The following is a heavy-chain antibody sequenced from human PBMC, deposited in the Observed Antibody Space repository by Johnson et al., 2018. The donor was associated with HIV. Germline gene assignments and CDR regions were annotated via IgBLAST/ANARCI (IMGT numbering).Heavy chain of an antibody. Sequence: VQLLESGGGLVQPGGSLRLSCVASGFTVSSNHMTWVRQAPGKGLEWVSVLFSGGTTYYADSVKGRFNISRDNSKNKLFLQMNSLRAEDTAVYFCAKSSIAVQYAFDIWGQGTMVTVSS. CDR3: AKSSIAVQYAFDI. J-gene: IGHJ3*02. CDR2: LFSGGTT. CDR1: GFTVSSNH. D-gene: IGHD6-19*01. V-gene: IGHV3-66*01.